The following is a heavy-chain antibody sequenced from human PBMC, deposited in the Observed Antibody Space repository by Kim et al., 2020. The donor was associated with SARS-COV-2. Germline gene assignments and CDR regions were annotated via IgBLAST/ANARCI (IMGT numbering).Heavy chain of an antibody. CDR2: IIPIFGTA. CDR3: ARDLNYYDSSGYYYSILEDYGMDV. J-gene: IGHJ6*02. D-gene: IGHD3-22*01. CDR1: GGTFSSYA. V-gene: IGHV1-69*13. Sequence: SVKVSCKASGGTFSSYAISWVRQAPGQGLEWMGGIIPIFGTANYAQKFQGRVTITADESTSTAYMELSSLRSEDTAVYYCARDLNYYDSSGYYYSILEDYGMDVWGQGTTVTVSS.